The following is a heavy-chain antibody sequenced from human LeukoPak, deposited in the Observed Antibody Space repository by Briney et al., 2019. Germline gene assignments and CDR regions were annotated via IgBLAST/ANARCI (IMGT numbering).Heavy chain of an antibody. J-gene: IGHJ6*04. D-gene: IGHD3-10*01. V-gene: IGHV3-11*04. Sequence: GGSLRLSCVGSGFIFSDYYMTWVRQAPGKGLEWVAYISRSGNNIYYAESVKGRFAISRDNVENSLYLRMSSLRAEDTASYSCARSYGDVWGKGTMVTVSS. CDR1: GFIFSDYY. CDR3: ARSYGDV. CDR2: ISRSGNNI.